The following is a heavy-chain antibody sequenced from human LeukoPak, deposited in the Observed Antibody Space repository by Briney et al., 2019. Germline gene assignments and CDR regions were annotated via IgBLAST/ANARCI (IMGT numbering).Heavy chain of an antibody. CDR3: ARHSPAPIYSSSWYNYYYYMDV. D-gene: IGHD6-13*01. CDR2: IYPGDSDT. V-gene: IGHV5-51*01. J-gene: IGHJ6*03. CDR1: GYSFTSYW. Sequence: GESLKISCKGSGYSFTSYWIGWVRQMPGKGLEWMGIIYPGDSDTRYSPSFQGQVTISADKSISTAYLQWSSLEASDTAMYHCARHSPAPIYSSSWYNYYYYMDVWGKGTTVTVSS.